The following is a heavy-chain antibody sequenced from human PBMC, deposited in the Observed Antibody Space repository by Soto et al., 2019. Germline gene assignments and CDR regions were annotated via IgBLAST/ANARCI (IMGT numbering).Heavy chain of an antibody. Sequence: QVQLVESGGGVVQPGRSLRLSCAASGFTFSSYGMHWVRQAPGKGLEWVSVISYDGSNKYYADSVKGRFTISRDNAKNTLYRHMNSLRADDTSVYYCATHPPGAAILFYCWGQGTLVTVSS. CDR3: ATHPPGAAILFYC. CDR2: ISYDGSNK. D-gene: IGHD2-21*01. CDR1: GFTFSSYG. V-gene: IGHV3-30*03. J-gene: IGHJ4*02.